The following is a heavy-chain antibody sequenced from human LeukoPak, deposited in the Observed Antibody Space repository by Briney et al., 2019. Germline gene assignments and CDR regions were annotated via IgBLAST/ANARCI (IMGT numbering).Heavy chain of an antibody. D-gene: IGHD6-19*01. V-gene: IGHV3-23*01. Sequence: GGSPRLSCAASGFTFNRNAISWVRQAPGKGLEWVSKIGGSGDKTFYADSVKGRFTISRDNSKNMVHLQMNSLTGEDTALYYCVRRGDASSGWGDHDFWGQGALVTVSS. CDR1: GFTFNRNA. CDR2: IGGSGDKT. J-gene: IGHJ4*02. CDR3: VRRGDASSGWGDHDF.